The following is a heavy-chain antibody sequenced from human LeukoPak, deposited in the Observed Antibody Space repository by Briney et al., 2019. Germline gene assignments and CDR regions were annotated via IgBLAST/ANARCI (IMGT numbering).Heavy chain of an antibody. Sequence: GGSLRLSCAASGFTFSSYAMHWVRQAPGKGLEWVAVISYDGSNKYYADSVKGRFTISRDNSKNTLYLQMNSLRAEDTAVYYCAREPGIAAAGTFYYYYYMDVWGKGTTVTVPS. V-gene: IGHV3-30*04. CDR3: AREPGIAAAGTFYYYYYMDV. CDR2: ISYDGSNK. CDR1: GFTFSSYA. D-gene: IGHD6-13*01. J-gene: IGHJ6*03.